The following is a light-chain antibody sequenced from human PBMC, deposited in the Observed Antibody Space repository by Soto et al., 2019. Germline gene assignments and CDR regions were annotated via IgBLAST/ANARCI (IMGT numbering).Light chain of an antibody. V-gene: IGKV3-20*01. Sequence: EVVLTQSPGTLSLSPGERATLSCRASQPVSPSFLAWYQQKGGQAPRLLIYGASTRSSGVPDRFSGSGSGTDFTLTISELEPEDFAVYYCQHYDWSLTWTVGPGTKVDSK. CDR2: GAS. CDR1: QPVSPSF. CDR3: QHYDWSLTWT. J-gene: IGKJ1*01.